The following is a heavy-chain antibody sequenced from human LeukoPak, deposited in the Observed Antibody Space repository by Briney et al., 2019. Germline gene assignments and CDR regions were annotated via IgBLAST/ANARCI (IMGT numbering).Heavy chain of an antibody. CDR2: IRSKAYGGTT. CDR1: GFTVSSNY. D-gene: IGHD6-6*01. J-gene: IGHJ4*02. V-gene: IGHV3-49*04. CDR3: TRKWEYSSYDRKKVDY. Sequence: GGSLRLSCAASGFTVSSNYMSWVRQAPGKGLEWVGFIRSKAYGGTTEYAASVKGRFTISRDDSKSIAYLQMNSLKTEDTAVYYCTRKWEYSSYDRKKVDYWGQGTLVTVSS.